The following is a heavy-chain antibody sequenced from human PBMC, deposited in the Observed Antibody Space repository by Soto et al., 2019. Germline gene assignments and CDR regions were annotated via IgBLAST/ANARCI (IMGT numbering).Heavy chain of an antibody. CDR3: ARDSRSRRDYYYYMDV. CDR1: GFTVSSNY. V-gene: IGHV3-66*01. CDR2: IYSGGST. J-gene: IGHJ6*03. D-gene: IGHD6-13*01. Sequence: PGGSLRLSCAASGFTVSSNYMSWVRQAPGKGLEWVSVIYSGGSTYYADSVKGRFTISRDNSKNTLYLQMNSLRAEDTAVYYCARDSRSRRDYYYYMDVWGKGTTVTV.